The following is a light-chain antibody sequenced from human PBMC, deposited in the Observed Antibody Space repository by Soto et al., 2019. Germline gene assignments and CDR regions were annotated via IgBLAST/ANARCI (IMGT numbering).Light chain of an antibody. V-gene: IGKV1-5*01. CDR3: QQYNSWWT. J-gene: IGKJ1*01. Sequence: DIQMTQSPATLSASVGDRVTITCRASQSVRSWLAWYQQKPGTAPKLLIFDASRLESGVPSRFSGSGSGTEFTLTISSLQPDDFATYYCQQYNSWWTFGQGTKVDIK. CDR2: DAS. CDR1: QSVRSW.